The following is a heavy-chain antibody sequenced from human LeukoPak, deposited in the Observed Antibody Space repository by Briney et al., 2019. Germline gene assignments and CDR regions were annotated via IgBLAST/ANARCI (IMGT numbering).Heavy chain of an antibody. CDR2: IYPGDSDT. Sequence: GESLKISCKGSGNNFTSYWIGWVRQMPGKGLEWMGIIYPGDSDTRYSPSFQGQVTISADKSISTAYLQWSSLKASDTAMYYCARAGERYYYDSSGYYPWFDPWGQGTLVTVSS. CDR1: GNNFTSYW. CDR3: ARAGERYYYDSSGYYPWFDP. J-gene: IGHJ5*02. V-gene: IGHV5-51*01. D-gene: IGHD3-22*01.